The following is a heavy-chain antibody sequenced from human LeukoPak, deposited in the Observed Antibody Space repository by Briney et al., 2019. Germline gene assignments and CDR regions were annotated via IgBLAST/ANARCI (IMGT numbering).Heavy chain of an antibody. CDR1: GFTFRNHG. CDR2: IWYDGSNQ. J-gene: IGHJ4*02. V-gene: IGHV3-33*01. Sequence: GGSLRLSCAASGFTFRNHGMHWVRQAPGKGLEWVAVIWYDGSNQYYADSVKGRFTISRDNSKNTLWLQMNSLRAEDTAVYYCARDHSSGWYSDYFDYWGQGTLVTVSS. CDR3: ARDHSSGWYSDYFDY. D-gene: IGHD6-19*01.